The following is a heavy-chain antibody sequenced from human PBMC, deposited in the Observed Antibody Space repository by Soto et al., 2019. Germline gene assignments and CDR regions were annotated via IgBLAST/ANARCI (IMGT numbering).Heavy chain of an antibody. CDR1: GGSLSDYY. CDR2: INHSGSA. D-gene: IGHD2-2*01. J-gene: IGHJ4*02. Sequence: QVQLQQWGAGLLKPSETLSLTCAVHGGSLSDYYWNWIRQPPGKGLEWIGDINHSGSAKYNPSLNSRVTFSLDTSKNEFSLKLSSVTVADTAVYYCARGPRTVVLPGALSFFDNWGQGTLVTVSP. V-gene: IGHV4-34*02. CDR3: ARGPRTVVLPGALSFFDN.